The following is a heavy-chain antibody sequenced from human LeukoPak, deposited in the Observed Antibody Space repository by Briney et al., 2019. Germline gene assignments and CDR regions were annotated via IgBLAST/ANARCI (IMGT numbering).Heavy chain of an antibody. CDR2: IGGSSPYI. D-gene: IGHD1-26*01. V-gene: IGHV3-21*01. J-gene: IGHJ6*02. Sequence: GGSLRLSCAASGFIFSVYSMSWVRQAPGKGLEWVSSIGGSSPYIYYADSVKGRFTVSRDNAKSSLFLQMNSLRAEDTAVYYCATEVGPRYYYYAMDVWGQGATVTVSS. CDR1: GFIFSVYS. CDR3: ATEVGPRYYYYAMDV.